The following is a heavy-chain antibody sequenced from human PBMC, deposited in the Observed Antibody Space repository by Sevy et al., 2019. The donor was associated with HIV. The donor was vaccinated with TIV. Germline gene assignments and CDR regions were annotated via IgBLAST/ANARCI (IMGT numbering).Heavy chain of an antibody. V-gene: IGHV3-49*03. D-gene: IGHD3-3*01. J-gene: IGHJ4*02. Sequence: GESLKISCTASGFTFGDYSMSWFRQAPGKGLEWVGFIRSKVYGGTTEYAASVKDRFTFSRDDSKSIAYLQMNSLKTEDTAVYYCSRGRNYDFWSDYWGQGTLVTVSS. CDR3: SRGRNYDFWSDY. CDR2: IRSKVYGGTT. CDR1: GFTFGDYS.